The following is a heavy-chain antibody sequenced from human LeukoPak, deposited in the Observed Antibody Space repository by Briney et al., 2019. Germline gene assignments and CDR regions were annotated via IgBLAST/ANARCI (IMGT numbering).Heavy chain of an antibody. D-gene: IGHD5-18*01. CDR2: IRSKAYGGTT. V-gene: IGHV3-49*04. CDR3: TRDPKYSYGLGVFFDY. J-gene: IGHJ4*02. Sequence: GGSLRLSCAASGFTFSSYTMSWVRQAPGKGLEWVGFIRSKAYGGTTEYAASVKGRFTISRDDSKSIAYLQMNSLKTEDTAVYYCTRDPKYSYGLGVFFDYWGQGTLVTVSS. CDR1: GFTFSSYT.